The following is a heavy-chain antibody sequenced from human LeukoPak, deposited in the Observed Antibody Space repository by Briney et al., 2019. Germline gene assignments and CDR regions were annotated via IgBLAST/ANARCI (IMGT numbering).Heavy chain of an antibody. CDR3: ARDPRGYSYGYAQSLFDY. J-gene: IGHJ4*02. CDR2: INHSGST. CDR1: GGSFSGYY. V-gene: IGHV4-34*01. Sequence: SETLSLTCAVYGGSFSGYYWSWIRQPPGKGLEWIGEINHSGSTNYNPSLKSRVTISVDTSKNQFSLKLSSVTAADTAVYYCARDPRGYSYGYAQSLFDYWGQGTLVTVSS. D-gene: IGHD5-18*01.